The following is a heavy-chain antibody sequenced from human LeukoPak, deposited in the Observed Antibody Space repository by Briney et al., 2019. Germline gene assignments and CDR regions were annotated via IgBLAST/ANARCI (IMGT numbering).Heavy chain of an antibody. V-gene: IGHV4-34*01. J-gene: IGHJ4*02. CDR1: GVSFSGYY. CDR3: ARGPGGRGSY. Sequence: SETLSLTCAVYGVSFSGYYWSWIRQPPRKGLEWIGEINHSGSTNYNPSFKSRVTISVDTSKNQFSLKLSSVTAADTAVYYCARGPGGRGSYWGQGTLVTVSS. CDR2: INHSGST.